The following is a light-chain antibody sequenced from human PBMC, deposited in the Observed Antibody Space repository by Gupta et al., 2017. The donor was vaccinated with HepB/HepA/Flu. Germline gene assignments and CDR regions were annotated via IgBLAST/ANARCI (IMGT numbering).Light chain of an antibody. CDR3: AARDDKLNGVV. Sequence: QSVLPQPPSTSGPPGQRVPISCSGSSSNIGTNTVNWYQQLPGTAPKLRSDSENQRPSGVLDRCSGSKAGTSASLVIRGPQADDEAYSYGAARDDKLNGVVFGGGTKLNGL. J-gene: IGLJ2*01. CDR2: SEN. V-gene: IGLV1-44*01. CDR1: SSNIGTNT.